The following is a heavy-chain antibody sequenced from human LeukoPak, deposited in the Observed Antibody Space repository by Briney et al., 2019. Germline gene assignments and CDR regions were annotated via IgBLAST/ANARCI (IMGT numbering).Heavy chain of an antibody. J-gene: IGHJ4*02. CDR2: ISSSSSYI. Sequence: PGGSLRLSCAASGFTFSSYSMNWVRQAPGKGLEWVSSISSSSSYIYYADSVKGRFTISRDNAKNSLYLQMNSLRAEDTAVYYCARSPYCTNGVCYYFDYWGQGTLVTVSS. D-gene: IGHD2-8*01. V-gene: IGHV3-21*01. CDR3: ARSPYCTNGVCYYFDY. CDR1: GFTFSSYS.